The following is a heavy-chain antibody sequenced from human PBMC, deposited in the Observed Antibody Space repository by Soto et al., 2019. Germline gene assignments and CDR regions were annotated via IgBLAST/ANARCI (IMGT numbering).Heavy chain of an antibody. V-gene: IGHV3-23*01. Sequence: EVQLLESGGGLVQPGGSLRLSCTVSGVTFSNYAMNWVRQAPGKGLEWVSSLSGSGGTTYYADSVKGRFIISRDNSKNTLYHLMNSLRAEDTALYYCAKQRADYGSGADTFYFDSWGQGALVTVSS. CDR2: LSGSGGTT. D-gene: IGHD3-10*01. CDR3: AKQRADYGSGADTFYFDS. CDR1: GVTFSNYA. J-gene: IGHJ4*02.